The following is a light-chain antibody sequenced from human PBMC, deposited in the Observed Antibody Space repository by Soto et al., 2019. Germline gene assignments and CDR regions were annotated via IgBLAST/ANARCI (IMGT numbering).Light chain of an antibody. J-gene: IGLJ1*01. Sequence: QSVLTQPASVSGSPGQSITISCTGTSSDVGSNNYVAWYQQFPGKTPKLMIYEVRNRPSGVSSRFSGSNSGNTGSLTISGLQAEDDADYYWTSYTGSDTSYVFGTGTKLTVL. CDR1: SSDVGSNNY. CDR3: TSYTGSDTSYV. V-gene: IGLV2-14*01. CDR2: EVR.